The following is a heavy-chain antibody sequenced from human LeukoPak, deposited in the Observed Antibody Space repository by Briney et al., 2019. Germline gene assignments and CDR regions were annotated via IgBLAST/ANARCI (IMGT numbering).Heavy chain of an antibody. Sequence: SETLSLTCTVSGRSISSYYWSWIRQPPGKGLEWIGYIYYSGSTNYNPSLKSRVTISVDTSKNQFSLTLRSETAADTALYYCAGRYSGSLDYWVQGTLVTVSS. CDR1: GRSISSYY. J-gene: IGHJ4*02. D-gene: IGHD1-26*01. V-gene: IGHV4-59*01. CDR2: IYYSGST. CDR3: AGRYSGSLDY.